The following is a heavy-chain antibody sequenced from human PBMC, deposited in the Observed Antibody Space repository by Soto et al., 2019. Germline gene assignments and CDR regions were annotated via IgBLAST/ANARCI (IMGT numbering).Heavy chain of an antibody. CDR1: GGSFSGYY. V-gene: IGHV4-34*01. CDR3: ARGDVNIVATTLNYYYYYMDV. CDR2: INHSGST. D-gene: IGHD5-12*01. J-gene: IGHJ6*03. Sequence: PSETLSLTCAVYGGSFSGYYWSWIRQPPGKGLEWIGEINHSGSTNYNPSLKSRVTISVDTSKNQFSLKLSSVTAADTAVYYCARGDVNIVATTLNYYYYYMDVWGKGTTVTVSS.